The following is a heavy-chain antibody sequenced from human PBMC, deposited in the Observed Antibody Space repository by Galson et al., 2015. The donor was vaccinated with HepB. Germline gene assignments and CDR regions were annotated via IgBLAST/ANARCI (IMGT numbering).Heavy chain of an antibody. V-gene: IGHV3-33*08. J-gene: IGHJ4*02. D-gene: IGHD3-9*01. CDR1: GFTFSSYG. CDR3: ANSDWLSHFDY. Sequence: SLRLSCAASGFTFSSYGMHWVRQAPGKGLEWVAVIWYDGSNKYYADSVKGRFTISRDNSKNTLYLQMNSLRAEDTAVYYCANSDWLSHFDYWGQGTLVTVSS. CDR2: IWYDGSNK.